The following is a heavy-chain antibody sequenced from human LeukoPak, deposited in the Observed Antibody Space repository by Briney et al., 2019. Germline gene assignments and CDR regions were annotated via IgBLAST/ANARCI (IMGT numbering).Heavy chain of an antibody. Sequence: GESLKISCKGSGYIFNNYYIAWVRQMPGKGLEWMGIIYPVDSDTRYSPSFQGQVTISADKSISTAYLQWTSLKASDTAMYYCTRRAGVLWFDLWGQGTLVTVSP. D-gene: IGHD3-10*01. CDR3: TRRAGVLWFDL. CDR1: GYIFNNYY. J-gene: IGHJ5*02. CDR2: IYPVDSDT. V-gene: IGHV5-51*01.